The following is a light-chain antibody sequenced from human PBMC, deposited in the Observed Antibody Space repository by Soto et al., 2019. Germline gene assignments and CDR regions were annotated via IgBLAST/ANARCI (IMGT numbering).Light chain of an antibody. CDR1: QNVSRSL. J-gene: IGKJ3*01. V-gene: IGKV3-20*01. CDR2: GAS. Sequence: EIVLTQSPGTLSLSPGERDTLSCRASQNVSRSLLAWYQQKPGQAPRPLISGASSRASGIPDRFSGSGSGTDFTLTISILEPEDFSVYYCQSYGDSLFTFGPGTKVDIK. CDR3: QSYGDSLFT.